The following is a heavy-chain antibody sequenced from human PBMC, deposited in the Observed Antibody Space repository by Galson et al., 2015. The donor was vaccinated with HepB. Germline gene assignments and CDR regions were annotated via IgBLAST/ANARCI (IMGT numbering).Heavy chain of an antibody. CDR1: GGTFSSYA. CDR2: IIPIFGTA. J-gene: IGHJ4*02. D-gene: IGHD6-13*01. V-gene: IGHV1-69*13. CDR3: ARGPHSSSWYWYFDY. Sequence: SVKVSCKASGGTFSSYAISWVRQAPGQGLEWMGGIIPIFGTANYAQKFQGRVTITADESTSTAYMELSGLRSEDTAVYYCARGPHSSSWYWYFDYWGQGTLVTVSS.